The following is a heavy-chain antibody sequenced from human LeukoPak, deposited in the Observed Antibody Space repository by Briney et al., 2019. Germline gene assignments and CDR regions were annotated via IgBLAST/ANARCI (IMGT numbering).Heavy chain of an antibody. J-gene: IGHJ4*02. D-gene: IGHD6-19*01. V-gene: IGHV3-33*01. CDR1: GFTFSSYG. Sequence: GRSLRLSCAASGFTFSSYGMHWVRQAPGKGLEWVAVIWYDGSNKYYADSVKGRFTISRDNSKNTLYLQMHSLRAEDTAAYYCARDMGSGAHHCGYWGQGTLVTVSS. CDR3: ARDMGSGAHHCGY. CDR2: IWYDGSNK.